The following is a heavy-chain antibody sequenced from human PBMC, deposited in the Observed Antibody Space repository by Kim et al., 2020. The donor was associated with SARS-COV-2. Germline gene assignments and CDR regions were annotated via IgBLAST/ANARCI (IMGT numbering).Heavy chain of an antibody. J-gene: IGHJ4*02. CDR1: GGSISSGGYY. CDR3: ARGVGELLWFGELTGFDY. V-gene: IGHV4-31*03. CDR2: IYYSGST. D-gene: IGHD3-10*01. Sequence: SETLSLTCTVSGGSISSGGYYWSWIRQHPGKGLEWIGYIYYSGSTYYNPSLKSRVTISVDTSKNQFSLKLSSVTAADTAVYYCARGVGELLWFGELTGFDYWGQGTLVTVSS.